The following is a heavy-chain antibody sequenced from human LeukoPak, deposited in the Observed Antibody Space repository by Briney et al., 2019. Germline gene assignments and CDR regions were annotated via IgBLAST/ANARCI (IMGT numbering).Heavy chain of an antibody. J-gene: IGHJ4*02. Sequence: GGSLRLSCAASGFTVSSNYMSWVRQAPGKGLEWVSVIYSGGSTYYADSVKGRFTVSRDNSKNTLYLQVNSLRPEDTAVYYCARGPTYQHSSGHDFDYWGQGTLVTVSS. CDR1: GFTVSSNY. CDR3: ARGPTYQHSSGHDFDY. D-gene: IGHD3-22*01. V-gene: IGHV3-53*05. CDR2: IYSGGST.